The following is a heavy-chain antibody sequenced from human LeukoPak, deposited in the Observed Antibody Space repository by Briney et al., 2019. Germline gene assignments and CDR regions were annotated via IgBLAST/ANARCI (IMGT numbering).Heavy chain of an antibody. CDR2: ISGSGGAT. CDR1: GFTFSSSA. CDR3: AKDRPIFKD. V-gene: IGHV3-23*01. Sequence: PGRSLRLSCAASGFTFSSSAMSWVRQAPGRGLEWVSTISGSGGATYYADSVKGRFTISSDNSKNTLYLQMNSLRAEDTAVYYCAKDRPIFKDWGQGTQVTVSS. J-gene: IGHJ4*02.